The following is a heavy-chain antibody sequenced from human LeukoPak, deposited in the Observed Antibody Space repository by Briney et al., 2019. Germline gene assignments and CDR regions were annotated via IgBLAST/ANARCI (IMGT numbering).Heavy chain of an antibody. CDR1: GFTVSSNY. D-gene: IGHD6-13*01. CDR3: AGASPGRVAAGNFYAMDV. J-gene: IGHJ6*02. V-gene: IGHV3-53*01. Sequence: GGPLRLSCAASGFTVSSNYMNWVCPAPGEGREWVSVIYSGGGTYYADSVKGRFTISRDNSKNTLYLQMYSLRADDTAVYYCAGASPGRVAAGNFYAMDVWGQGTTVTVSS. CDR2: IYSGGGT.